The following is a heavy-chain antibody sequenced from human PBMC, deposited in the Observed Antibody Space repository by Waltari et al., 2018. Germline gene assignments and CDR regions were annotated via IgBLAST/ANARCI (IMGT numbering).Heavy chain of an antibody. Sequence: QVQLVQSGAEVKKPESSVKVSCQVSGGSFSTYAINWVRQAPGQGLEWMGRILPILNITQYAQKVQGRVALTGDTSSGLAQMELNSLTCEYAAVYFCSRGPQAAGNRLDPWGQGTLVTISS. CDR3: SRGPQAAGNRLDP. J-gene: IGHJ5*02. CDR2: ILPILNIT. V-gene: IGHV1-69*04. CDR1: GGSFSTYA.